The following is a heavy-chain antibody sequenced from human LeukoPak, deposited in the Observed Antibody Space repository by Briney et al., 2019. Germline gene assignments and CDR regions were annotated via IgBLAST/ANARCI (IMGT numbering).Heavy chain of an antibody. J-gene: IGHJ4*02. CDR3: ARVSGTYWDY. CDR2: IWYDGSNK. CDR1: GFTFSSHG. V-gene: IGHV3-33*01. Sequence: PGGSLSRSGAASGFTFSSHGMHWVRQAPGKGLEWVAVIWYDGSNKYYADSVKGRFTISRDNSENTLYLQMNSLRAEDTAVYYCARVSGTYWDYWGQGAVPTVSS. D-gene: IGHD3-10*01.